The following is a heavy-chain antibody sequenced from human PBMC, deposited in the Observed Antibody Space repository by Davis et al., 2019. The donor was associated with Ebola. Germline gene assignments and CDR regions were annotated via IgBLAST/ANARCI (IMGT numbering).Heavy chain of an antibody. D-gene: IGHD3-22*01. Sequence: AASVKVSCKASGYTFTSYYMHLVRQAPGQGLEWMGVINPLGGSTNYALKFQGRVTMTRDTSTSTAYMELRSLRSEDTAIYYCALTYYYDSRGYFDFWGRGTLVTVSS. CDR2: INPLGGST. CDR1: GYTFTSYY. V-gene: IGHV1-46*01. J-gene: IGHJ4*02. CDR3: ALTYYYDSRGYFDF.